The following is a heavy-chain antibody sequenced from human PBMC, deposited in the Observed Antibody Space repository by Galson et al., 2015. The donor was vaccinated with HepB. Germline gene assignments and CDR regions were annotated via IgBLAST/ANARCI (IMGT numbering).Heavy chain of an antibody. CDR2: INHSGST. Sequence: SETLSLTCAVYGGSFSGYYWSWIRQPPGKGLEWIGEINHSGSTNYNPSLKSRVTISEDTSKNQFSLKLSSVTAADTAVYYCARNRWFGELFFDYWGQGTLVTVSS. D-gene: IGHD3-10*01. J-gene: IGHJ4*02. CDR3: ARNRWFGELFFDY. V-gene: IGHV4-34*01. CDR1: GGSFSGYY.